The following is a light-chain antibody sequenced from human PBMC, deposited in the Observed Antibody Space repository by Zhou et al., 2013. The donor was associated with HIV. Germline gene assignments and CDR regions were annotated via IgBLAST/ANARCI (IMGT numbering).Light chain of an antibody. CDR1: QSISSY. CDR2: AAS. J-gene: IGKJ1*01. V-gene: IGKV1-39*01. CDR3: QQSYSFPRT. Sequence: DIQMTQSPSSLSASVGDRVTITCRASQSISSYLNWYQQKPGKAPKLLIFAASSLQSGVPSRFSGSVSGTDFTLTISSLQPEDFATYYCQQSYSFPRTFGRGTKVEIK.